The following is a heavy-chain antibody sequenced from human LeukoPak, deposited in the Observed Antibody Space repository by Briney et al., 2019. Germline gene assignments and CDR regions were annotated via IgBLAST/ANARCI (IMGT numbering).Heavy chain of an antibody. D-gene: IGHD6-13*01. CDR1: GFTFSKYA. Sequence: GGSLRLSCGASGFTFSKYAMTWVRQAPGKGLEWVSAISGGGGSTYYADSVKGRFTISRDISKNTLYLQLSSLRAEDTAVYYCAKGSRSTWSYYFDYWGRGTLVTVSS. CDR2: ISGGGGST. CDR3: AKGSRSTWSYYFDY. J-gene: IGHJ4*02. V-gene: IGHV3-23*01.